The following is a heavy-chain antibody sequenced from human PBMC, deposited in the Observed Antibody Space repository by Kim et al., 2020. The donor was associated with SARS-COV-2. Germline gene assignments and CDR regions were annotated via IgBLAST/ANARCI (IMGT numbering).Heavy chain of an antibody. Sequence: SETLSLTCTVSGGSISSSSYYWGWIRQPPGKGLEWIGSFHYSGSAYYNPSLNSRLTMSIDTSNNQFSLNLRSVTAADTSVYYCARSSLIVVVITPDAFDILGQGTMVTVSS. V-gene: IGHV4-39*01. CDR3: ARSSLIVVVITPDAFDI. CDR1: GGSISSSSYY. J-gene: IGHJ3*02. CDR2: FHYSGSA. D-gene: IGHD3-22*01.